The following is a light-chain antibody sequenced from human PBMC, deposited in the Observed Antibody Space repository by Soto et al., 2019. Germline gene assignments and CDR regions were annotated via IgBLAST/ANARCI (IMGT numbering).Light chain of an antibody. Sequence: QSVLTQPPSVYAAPGQKVTISCSGSRSNIGDHYVSWYQQVPGTAPRLVIYDNDQRPSGIPDRLSGSKSGTSATLGITGLQTGDEADSYCGTWDSGLSAVVFGGGTKLTVL. CDR1: RSNIGDHY. V-gene: IGLV1-51*01. CDR3: GTWDSGLSAVV. CDR2: DND. J-gene: IGLJ2*01.